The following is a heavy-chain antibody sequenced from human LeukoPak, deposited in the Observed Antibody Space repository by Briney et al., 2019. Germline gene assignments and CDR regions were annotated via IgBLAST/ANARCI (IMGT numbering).Heavy chain of an antibody. D-gene: IGHD6-19*01. V-gene: IGHV1-2*02. Sequence: ASVKVSCKASGYTFTGYYMHWVRQAPGQGLERMGWINPNSGGTNYAQKFQGRVTMPRDTSISTAYMELSRLRSDDTAVYYCARARIAVAGHFDYWGQGTLGTVSS. J-gene: IGHJ4*02. CDR1: GYTFTGYY. CDR2: INPNSGGT. CDR3: ARARIAVAGHFDY.